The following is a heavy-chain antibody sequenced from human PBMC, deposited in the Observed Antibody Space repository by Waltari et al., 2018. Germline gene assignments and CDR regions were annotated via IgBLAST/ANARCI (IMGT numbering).Heavy chain of an antibody. V-gene: IGHV4-39*07. D-gene: IGHD6-6*01. Sequence: QLQLQESGPGLVKPSETLSLTCTVSGGSISSSSYYWGWIRQPPGKGLEWIGGIYYSGRTYYNPSLKSRVTISVDTSKNQFSLKLSSVTAADTAVYYCARGPKVAARRNWFDPWGQGTLVTVSS. CDR1: GGSISSSSYY. J-gene: IGHJ5*02. CDR3: ARGPKVAARRNWFDP. CDR2: IYYSGRT.